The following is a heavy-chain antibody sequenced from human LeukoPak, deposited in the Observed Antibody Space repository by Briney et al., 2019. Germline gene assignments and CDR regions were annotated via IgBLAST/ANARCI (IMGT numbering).Heavy chain of an antibody. Sequence: ASVTVSCKASGYTFTIYGISWVRQAPGQGLEWMGWISVYNRNTNYAQKLQGRVTMTTDTSTSTAYMELRSLRSDDTAVYYCARDSDYDFWSGYWSYYYMDVWGKGTTVTVSS. CDR3: ARDSDYDFWSGYWSYYYMDV. CDR2: ISVYNRNT. D-gene: IGHD3-3*01. V-gene: IGHV1-18*01. CDR1: GYTFTIYG. J-gene: IGHJ6*03.